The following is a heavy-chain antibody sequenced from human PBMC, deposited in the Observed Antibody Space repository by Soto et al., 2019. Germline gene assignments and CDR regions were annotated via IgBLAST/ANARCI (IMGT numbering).Heavy chain of an antibody. CDR1: GFTFSSYS. CDR2: ISSSSSYI. D-gene: IGHD3-3*01. V-gene: IGHV3-21*01. CDR3: ARSANVLRFLEWSNNWFDP. Sequence: PGGSLRLSCAASGFTFSSYSMNWVRQAPGKGPEWVSSISSSSSYIYYADSVKGRFTISRDNAKNSLYLQMNSLRAEDTAVYYCARSANVLRFLEWSNNWFDPWGQGTLVTVSS. J-gene: IGHJ5*02.